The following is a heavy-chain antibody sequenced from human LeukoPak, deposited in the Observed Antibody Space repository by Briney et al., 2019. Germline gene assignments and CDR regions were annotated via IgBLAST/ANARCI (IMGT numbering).Heavy chain of an antibody. V-gene: IGHV1-18*01. D-gene: IGHD2-2*01. CDR3: AREDCSSTSCYWFDP. Sequence: VASVKVSCKASGYNFFSYGITWVRQAPGQGLEWMGWVSAYADNTNYVQKFQGRVTMTTDTSTSTAYMELRSLRSDDTAVYYCAREDCSSTSCYWFDPWGQGTLVTVSS. J-gene: IGHJ5*02. CDR2: VSAYADNT. CDR1: GYNFFSYG.